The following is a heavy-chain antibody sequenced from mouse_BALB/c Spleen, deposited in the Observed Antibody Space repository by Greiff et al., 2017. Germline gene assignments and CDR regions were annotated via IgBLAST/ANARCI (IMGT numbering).Heavy chain of an antibody. V-gene: IGHV2-6-7*01. Sequence: VMLVESGPGLVAPSQSLSITCTVSGFSLTSYGVSWVRQPPGKGLEWLGMIWGDGSTDYNSALKSRLSISKDNSKSQVFLKMNSLQTDDTARYYCAGMITTAMDYWGQGTSVTVSS. J-gene: IGHJ4*01. CDR2: IWGDGST. D-gene: IGHD2-4*01. CDR3: AGMITTAMDY. CDR1: GFSLTSYG.